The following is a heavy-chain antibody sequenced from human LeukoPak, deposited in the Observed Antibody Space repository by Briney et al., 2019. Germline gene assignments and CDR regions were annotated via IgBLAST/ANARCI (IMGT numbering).Heavy chain of an antibody. D-gene: IGHD3-22*01. J-gene: IGHJ6*03. CDR3: ARNGYDSSGYPMGWYYYYYMDV. CDR2: INPSGGST. Sequence: ASVKVSCKASGYTFTSYYMHWVRQAPGQGLEWMGIINPSGGSTSYAQKFQGRVTMTRDTSTSTVYMELSGLRSEDTAVYYCARNGYDSSGYPMGWYYYYYMDVWGKGTTVTISS. V-gene: IGHV1-46*01. CDR1: GYTFTSYY.